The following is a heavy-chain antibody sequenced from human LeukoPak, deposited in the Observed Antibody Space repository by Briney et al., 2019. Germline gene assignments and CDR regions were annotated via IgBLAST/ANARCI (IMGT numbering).Heavy chain of an antibody. V-gene: IGHV1-2*04. D-gene: IGHD3-10*01. Sequence: ASVKVSCKASGYTFSDYYIHWVRQAPGQGLEWMGWINPDSGDTNYEQKFQDWVTMTRDTSVNTVYMELSSLKSDDTAVYYCARVGYYYGAWSHFKALDSWGQGTLVIVSS. CDR3: ARVGYYYGAWSHFKALDS. CDR2: INPDSGDT. J-gene: IGHJ4*02. CDR1: GYTFSDYY.